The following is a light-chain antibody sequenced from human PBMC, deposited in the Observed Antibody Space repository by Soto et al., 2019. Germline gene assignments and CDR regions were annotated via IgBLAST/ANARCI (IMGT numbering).Light chain of an antibody. CDR1: QSVSSY. CDR2: DAS. J-gene: IGKJ1*01. CDR3: QQRSNLPPWT. Sequence: EIVLTQSPATLSLSPGERATLSCRASQSVSSYLAWYQQKPGQAPRLLIYDASNMATGIPARFSGSGSGTDFTLTISSLEPEDFAVYYCQQRSNLPPWTFGQGTKVEIK. V-gene: IGKV3-11*01.